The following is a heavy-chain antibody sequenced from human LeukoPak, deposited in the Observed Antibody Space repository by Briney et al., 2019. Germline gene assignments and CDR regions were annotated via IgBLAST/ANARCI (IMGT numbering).Heavy chain of an antibody. CDR2: INPNSGGT. CDR1: GYAFTGYY. D-gene: IGHD4-17*01. J-gene: IGHJ5*02. Sequence: ASVKVSCKASGYAFTGYYMHWVRQAPGQGLEWMGWINPNSGGTNYAQRFKGRVTMTRDTSITTAYMELTRLTSDDTAVYYCARGPLTVTRGFDPWGQGTLVTVSS. V-gene: IGHV1-2*02. CDR3: ARGPLTVTRGFDP.